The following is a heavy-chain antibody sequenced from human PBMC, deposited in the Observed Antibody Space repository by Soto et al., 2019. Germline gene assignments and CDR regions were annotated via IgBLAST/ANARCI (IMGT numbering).Heavy chain of an antibody. Sequence: GGSLRLSCAASGFTFSSYAMTWVRQAPGKGLEWVSSISVSGDNTYYADSVKGRFTISRDNSKNTFYLQMSSLRADDTAEYYCAKAGTHSYFDYWGQGTLVTVSS. J-gene: IGHJ4*02. CDR1: GFTFSSYA. V-gene: IGHV3-23*01. CDR3: AKAGTHSYFDY. CDR2: ISVSGDNT. D-gene: IGHD1-1*01.